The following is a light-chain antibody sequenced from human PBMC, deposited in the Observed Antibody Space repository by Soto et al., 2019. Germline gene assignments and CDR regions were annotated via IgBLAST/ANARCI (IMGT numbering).Light chain of an antibody. CDR3: QQSYSTPLT. J-gene: IGKJ4*01. V-gene: IGKV1-39*01. CDR1: QSISSY. Sequence: IQMTQSPSSLSASVGPRVTITCRASQSISSYLNWYQQKPGKAPKLLIYAASSLQSGVPSRFSGSGSGTDFTLTISSLQPEDCATYYCQQSYSTPLTFGGGTKVEIK. CDR2: AAS.